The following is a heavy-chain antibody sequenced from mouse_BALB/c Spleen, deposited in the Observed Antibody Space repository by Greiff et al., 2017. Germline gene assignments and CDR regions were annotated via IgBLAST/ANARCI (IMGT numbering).Heavy chain of an antibody. D-gene: IGHD2-1*01. CDR3: AREGGNSLDY. CDR2: ISSGSSTI. V-gene: IGHV5-17*02. J-gene: IGHJ2*01. Sequence: EVKVVESGGGLVQPGGSRKLSCAASGFTFSSFGMHWVRQAPEKGLEWVAYISSGSSTIYYADTVKGRFTISRDNPKNTLFLQMTSLRSEDTAMYYCAREGGNSLDYWGQGTTLTVSS. CDR1: GFTFSSFG.